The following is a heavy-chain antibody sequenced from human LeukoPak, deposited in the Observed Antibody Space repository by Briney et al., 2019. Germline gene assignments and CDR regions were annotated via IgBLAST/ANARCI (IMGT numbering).Heavy chain of an antibody. CDR2: ISFDGSNQ. CDR3: AKPPEVGATVAYFDY. CDR1: GFTFRGYG. D-gene: IGHD1-26*01. Sequence: PGGSLRLFCAASGFTFRGYGMHWVRQAPGKGLEWVALISFDGSNQYYADSVKGRFTISRDNSKNTLYLQMSSLRAEDTAVYYCAKPPEVGATVAYFDYWGQGTLVTVSS. V-gene: IGHV3-30*18. J-gene: IGHJ4*02.